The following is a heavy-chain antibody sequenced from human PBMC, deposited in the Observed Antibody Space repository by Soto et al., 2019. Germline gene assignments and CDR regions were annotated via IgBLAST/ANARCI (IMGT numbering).Heavy chain of an antibody. J-gene: IGHJ4*02. D-gene: IGHD6-19*01. Sequence: QVQLQESGPGLVKPSQTLSLTCTVSGGSISSGGYYWSWIRQHPGKGLEWIGYIYYSGSTYYNPSPRSRVTISVDTSKNQFSLKLSSVTAADTAVYYCARYGAVATFDYWGQGTLVTVSS. V-gene: IGHV4-31*03. CDR1: GGSISSGGYY. CDR3: ARYGAVATFDY. CDR2: IYYSGST.